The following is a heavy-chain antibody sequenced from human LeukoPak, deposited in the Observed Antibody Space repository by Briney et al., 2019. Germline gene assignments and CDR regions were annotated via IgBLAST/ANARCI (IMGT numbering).Heavy chain of an antibody. CDR3: ARWRSHFDI. J-gene: IGHJ3*02. Sequence: GSLRLSCAASGFTFSSYGMHWVRQAPGKGLEWVAVISYDGSNKYYADSVKGRFTISRDNSKNTLYLQMNSLRAEDTAVYYCARWRSHFDIWGQGTMVTVSS. V-gene: IGHV3-30*03. CDR2: ISYDGSNK. CDR1: GFTFSSYG. D-gene: IGHD6-13*01.